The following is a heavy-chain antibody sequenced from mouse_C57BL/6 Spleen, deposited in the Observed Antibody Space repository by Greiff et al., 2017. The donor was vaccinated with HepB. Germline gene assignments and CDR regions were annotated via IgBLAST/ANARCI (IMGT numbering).Heavy chain of an antibody. Sequence: EVMLVESGGGLVKPGGSLKLSCAASGFTFSSYAMSWVRQTPEKRLEWVATISDGGSYTYYPDNVKGRFTISRDNAKNNLYLQMSHLKSEDTAMYDCARGKGLPYYFDYWGQGTTLTVSS. D-gene: IGHD2-2*01. CDR3: ARGKGLPYYFDY. CDR2: ISDGGSYT. J-gene: IGHJ2*01. CDR1: GFTFSSYA. V-gene: IGHV5-4*03.